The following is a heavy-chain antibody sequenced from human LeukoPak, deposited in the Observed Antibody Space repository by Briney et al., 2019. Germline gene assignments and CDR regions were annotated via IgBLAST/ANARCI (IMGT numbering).Heavy chain of an antibody. Sequence: ASVKVSCKASGYTFTSYDINWVRQATGQGLEWMGWMNPNSGNTGYAQKFQGRVTMTRNTSISTAYMKLSSLRSEDTAVYYCARENYGDYGFDYWGQGTLVTVSS. CDR2: MNPNSGNT. CDR1: GYTFTSYD. D-gene: IGHD4-17*01. CDR3: ARENYGDYGFDY. J-gene: IGHJ4*02. V-gene: IGHV1-8*01.